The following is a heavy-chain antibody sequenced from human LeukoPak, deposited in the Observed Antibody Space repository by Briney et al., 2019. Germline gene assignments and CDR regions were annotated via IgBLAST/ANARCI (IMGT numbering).Heavy chain of an antibody. Sequence: GSPRLSCAASGFTFSSYPMHWVRQAPGKGLEWVAVISYDGSEKHYADPVKGRFTISRDNSKNTLYLQMNSLRAEDTAVYYCAREGSSGYYPYWGQGILVTVSS. D-gene: IGHD3-22*01. CDR2: ISYDGSEK. V-gene: IGHV3-30-3*01. J-gene: IGHJ4*02. CDR3: AREGSSGYYPY. CDR1: GFTFSSYP.